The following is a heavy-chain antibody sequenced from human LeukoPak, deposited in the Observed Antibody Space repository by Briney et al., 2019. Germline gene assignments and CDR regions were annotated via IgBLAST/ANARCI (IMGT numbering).Heavy chain of an antibody. Sequence: ASVKVSCKASGYTFTGYYMHWVRQAPGQGLEWMGWISAYNGNTNYAQKLQGRVTMTTDTSTSTAYMELRSLRSDDTAVYYCARTRPGKYGMDVWGQGTTVTVSS. CDR1: GYTFTGYY. V-gene: IGHV1-18*04. D-gene: IGHD6-6*01. J-gene: IGHJ6*02. CDR2: ISAYNGNT. CDR3: ARTRPGKYGMDV.